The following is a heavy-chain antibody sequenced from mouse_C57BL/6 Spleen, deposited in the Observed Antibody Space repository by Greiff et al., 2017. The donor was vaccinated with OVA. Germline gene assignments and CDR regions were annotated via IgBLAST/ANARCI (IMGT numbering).Heavy chain of an antibody. Sequence: EVMLVESGGGLVKPGGSLKLSCAASGFTFSSYTMSWVRQTPEKRLEWVATISGGGGNTYYPDSVKGRFTISRDNAKNTLYLQMSSLRSEDTALYYCARAYYYVSSRGNAMDYWGQGTSVTVSS. J-gene: IGHJ4*01. CDR1: GFTFSSYT. CDR3: ARAYYYVSSRGNAMDY. CDR2: ISGGGGNT. D-gene: IGHD1-1*01. V-gene: IGHV5-9*01.